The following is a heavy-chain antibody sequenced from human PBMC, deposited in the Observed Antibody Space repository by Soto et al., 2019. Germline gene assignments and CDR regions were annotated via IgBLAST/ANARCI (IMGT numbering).Heavy chain of an antibody. Sequence: EVQLVESGGGLVKPGGSLRLSCAASGFTFDNAWMSWVRQAPGKGLEWVGRIKSKTDGGTADYAAPVKGRFTISRDDSKNTLFLQMNSLKTEDTAVYYCTTDRGHMYGFDYWGQGTLVPVSS. D-gene: IGHD2-8*01. J-gene: IGHJ4*02. CDR3: TTDRGHMYGFDY. CDR1: GFTFDNAW. CDR2: IKSKTDGGTA. V-gene: IGHV3-15*01.